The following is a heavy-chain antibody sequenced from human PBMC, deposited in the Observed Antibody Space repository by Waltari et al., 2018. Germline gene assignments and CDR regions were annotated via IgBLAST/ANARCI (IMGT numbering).Heavy chain of an antibody. CDR3: ATLGYCSGGSCYPSY. Sequence: QVQLQESGPGLVKPSETLSLTCAVSGYSISSGYYWGWNRQPPGKGLELIGSIYHSGSTYYNPSLKSRVTISVDTSKNQFSLKLSSVTAADTAVYYCATLGYCSGGSCYPSYWGQGTLVTVSS. CDR1: GYSISSGYY. CDR2: IYHSGST. V-gene: IGHV4-38-2*01. D-gene: IGHD2-15*01. J-gene: IGHJ4*02.